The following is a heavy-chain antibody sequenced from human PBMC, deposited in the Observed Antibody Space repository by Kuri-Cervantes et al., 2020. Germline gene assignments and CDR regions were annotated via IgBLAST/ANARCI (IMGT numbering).Heavy chain of an antibody. V-gene: IGHV4-38-2*01. CDR1: GYSISSGYY. Sequence: SETLSLTCAVSGYSISSGYYWGWIRQPPGKGPEWIGTIFHSGSIFHSGSTYYNPSLKSRVTISVDTSKNQFSLKLSSVTAADTAVYYCARVNLSRYCSGGTCYSVFYMDVWGKGTTVTVSS. CDR3: ARVNLSRYCSGGTCYSVFYMDV. CDR2: IFHSGST. D-gene: IGHD2-15*01. J-gene: IGHJ6*03.